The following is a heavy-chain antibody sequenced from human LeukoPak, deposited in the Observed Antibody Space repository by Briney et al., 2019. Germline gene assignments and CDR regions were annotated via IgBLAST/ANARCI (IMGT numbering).Heavy chain of an antibody. CDR3: ASDTYS. D-gene: IGHD2-15*01. CDR1: GGSISSGSYY. Sequence: SETLSLTCTVSGGSISSGSYYWSWIRQPAGKGLEWIGRIYTSGSTNYNPSLKSRVTISVDTSKNQFSLKLSSVTAADTAVYYCASDTYSWGQGTLVTVSS. J-gene: IGHJ4*02. CDR2: IYTSGST. V-gene: IGHV4-61*02.